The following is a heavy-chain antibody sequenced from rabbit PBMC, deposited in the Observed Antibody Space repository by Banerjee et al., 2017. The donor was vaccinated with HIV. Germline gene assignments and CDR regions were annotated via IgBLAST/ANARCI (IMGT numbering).Heavy chain of an antibody. CDR2: IYAGSSGST. V-gene: IGHV1S40*01. Sequence: QSLEESGGDLVKPGASLTLTCTASGFSFSSSYYMCWVRQAPGKGLEWIACIYAGSSGSTYYASWAKGRFTISKTSSTTVTLQMTSLTAADTATYFCARDRDTGTAYYFDLWGPGTLSPS. CDR1: GFSFSSSYY. J-gene: IGHJ4*01. CDR3: ARDRDTGTAYYFDL. D-gene: IGHD7-1*01.